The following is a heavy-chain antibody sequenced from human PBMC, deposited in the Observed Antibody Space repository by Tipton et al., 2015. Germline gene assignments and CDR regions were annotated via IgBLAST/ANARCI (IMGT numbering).Heavy chain of an antibody. CDR3: ACQDYDSLTRDYQTVDY. D-gene: IGHD3-9*01. CDR2: ISYSGST. V-gene: IGHV4-59*04. J-gene: IGHJ4*02. CDR1: GGSISSHY. Sequence: TLSLTCTVSGGSISSHYWAWIRQPPGKGLEWIGSISYSGSTYYNPSLKSRVTMSRDTSKNQFSLKLTSVTAADTAVYYCACQDYDSLTRDYQTVDYWGQGTLVTVSS.